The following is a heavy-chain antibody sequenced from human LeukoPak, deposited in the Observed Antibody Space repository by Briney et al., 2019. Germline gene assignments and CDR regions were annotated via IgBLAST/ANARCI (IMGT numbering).Heavy chain of an antibody. Sequence: PSETLSLTCTVSGGSISSYYWSWILQPPGKGLEWIGYIYYSGSTNYNPSLKSRVTISVDTSKNQFSLKLSSVTAADTAVYYCARSLFEGAAVYYYGMDVWGQGTTVTVSS. CDR3: ARSLFEGAAVYYYGMDV. D-gene: IGHD3-16*01. CDR2: IYYSGST. V-gene: IGHV4-59*01. J-gene: IGHJ6*02. CDR1: GGSISSYY.